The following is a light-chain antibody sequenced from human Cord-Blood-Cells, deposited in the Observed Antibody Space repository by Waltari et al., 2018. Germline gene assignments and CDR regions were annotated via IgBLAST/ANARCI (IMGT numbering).Light chain of an antibody. CDR1: PGISSY. V-gene: IGKV1-8*01. Sequence: AIRMTQSPSSLSASTGSRVTITCRASPGISSYLAWYQQKPGKAPKLLIYAASTFQSGVPSRFSGSGSGTDFTLTISCLQSEDFATYYCQQYYSYPWTFGQGTKVEIK. J-gene: IGKJ1*01. CDR3: QQYYSYPWT. CDR2: AAS.